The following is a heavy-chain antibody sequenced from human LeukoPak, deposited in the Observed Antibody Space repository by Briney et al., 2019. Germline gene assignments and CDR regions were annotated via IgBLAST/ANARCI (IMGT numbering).Heavy chain of an antibody. CDR1: GFTVRSNY. V-gene: IGHV3-53*01. D-gene: IGHD2-2*01. CDR2: IYSSDST. Sequence: PGGSLRLSCAASGFTVRSNYMSWVRQAPGKGLEWVSVIYSSDSTYYADSVKGRFTIFRDNSKNTLYLQMNSLRAEDTAVYYCATPKGYCSSTSCLNDAFDIWGQGTMVTVSS. J-gene: IGHJ3*02. CDR3: ATPKGYCSSTSCLNDAFDI.